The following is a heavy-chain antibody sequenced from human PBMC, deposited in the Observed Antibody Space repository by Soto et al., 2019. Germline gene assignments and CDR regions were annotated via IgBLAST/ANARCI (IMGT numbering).Heavy chain of an antibody. J-gene: IGHJ6*02. Sequence: GASVKVSCKGSGCTFRSYPISWVRQAPGQGLECMGGIIPIFGTANYAQKFQGRVTITADKATSTAYMELSSLRSEDTAVYYCARAGRITMMVVVSDYYYYGMDVWGQGTTVTVSS. CDR2: IIPIFGTA. CDR3: ARAGRITMMVVVSDYYYYGMDV. CDR1: GCTFRSYP. D-gene: IGHD3-22*01. V-gene: IGHV1-69*06.